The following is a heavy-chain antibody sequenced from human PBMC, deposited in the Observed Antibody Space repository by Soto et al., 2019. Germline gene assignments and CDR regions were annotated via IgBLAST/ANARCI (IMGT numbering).Heavy chain of an antibody. D-gene: IGHD3-22*01. V-gene: IGHV1-69*13. J-gene: IGHJ4*02. CDR3: ARDGTLYDSSAYYYLY. CDR2: ITPMLGTP. Sequence: SVKVSCKASGGTFSRYTITWVRQAPGQGLEWMGGITPMLGTPNYAQKFQGRVTITADESTSTAYMELSSLRSEDTAMYYCARDGTLYDSSAYYYLYWGQGTLVTVSS. CDR1: GGTFSRYT.